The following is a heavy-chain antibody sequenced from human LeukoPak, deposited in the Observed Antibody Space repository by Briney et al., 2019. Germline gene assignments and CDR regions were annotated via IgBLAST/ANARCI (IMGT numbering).Heavy chain of an antibody. Sequence: SETLSLTCTVSGGSISSGSYYWSWIRQPAGKGLEGIGRIYTSGSTNYNPSLKSRVTISVDTSKNQFSLKLSSVTAADTAVYYCARTVVVPAAIYYYYYGMDVWGQGTTVTVSS. V-gene: IGHV4-61*02. D-gene: IGHD2-2*01. CDR1: GGSISSGSYY. J-gene: IGHJ6*02. CDR3: ARTVVVPAAIYYYYYGMDV. CDR2: IYTSGST.